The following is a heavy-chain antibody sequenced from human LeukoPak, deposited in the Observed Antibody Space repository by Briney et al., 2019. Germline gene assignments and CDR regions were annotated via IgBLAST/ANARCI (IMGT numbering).Heavy chain of an antibody. Sequence: SETLSLTCTVSGGSISSGGYYWSWIRQHPGEGLEWIGYIYYSGSTYYNPSLKSRVTISVDTSKNQFSLKLSSVTAADTAVYYCARGGSSYAYYYYGMDVWGQGTTVTVSS. J-gene: IGHJ6*02. V-gene: IGHV4-31*03. CDR2: IYYSGST. D-gene: IGHD6-6*01. CDR3: ARGGSSYAYYYYGMDV. CDR1: GGSISSGGYY.